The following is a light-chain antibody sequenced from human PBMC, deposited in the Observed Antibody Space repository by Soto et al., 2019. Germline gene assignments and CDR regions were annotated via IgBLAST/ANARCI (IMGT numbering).Light chain of an antibody. V-gene: IGLV1-47*02. J-gene: IGLJ2*01. CDR3: AAWDDTLRGV. CDR2: NTD. Sequence: QLVLIQPPSASGTPGQRVTISCSGTSSNIGNNNVNWYQQLPGTAPKLLIYNTDQRPSGVPDRFSGSKSGTSAFLGISGLRSEDEADYYCAAWDDTLRGVFGGGTKLTVL. CDR1: SSNIGNNN.